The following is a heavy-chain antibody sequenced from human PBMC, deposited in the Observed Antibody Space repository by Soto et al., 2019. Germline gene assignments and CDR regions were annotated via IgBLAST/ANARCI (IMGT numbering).Heavy chain of an antibody. CDR1: GGSISSGGYC. Sequence: QVQLQESGPGLVKPSQTLSLTCTVSGGSISSGGYCWSWIRQHPGKGLEWIGYIYYSGSTYYNPSLKSRVTISVDTSKNQFSLKLSSVTAADTAVYYCAREGQDGYRSGWSDFDYWGQGTLVTVSS. CDR2: IYYSGST. J-gene: IGHJ4*02. V-gene: IGHV4-31*03. CDR3: AREGQDGYRSGWSDFDY. D-gene: IGHD6-19*01.